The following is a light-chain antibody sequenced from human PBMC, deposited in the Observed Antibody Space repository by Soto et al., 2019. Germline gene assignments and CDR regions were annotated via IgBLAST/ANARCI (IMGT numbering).Light chain of an antibody. CDR3: CSYADSSTYV. CDR2: EDN. J-gene: IGLJ1*01. V-gene: IGLV2-23*01. Sequence: QSALTQPASVSGSPGQSITVSCTGTSSDVGNYNLVSWYQQHPGKAPKLMIYEDNKRPSGVSNRFSGSKSGNTASLTISGLQAEDEADYYCCSYADSSTYVFGTGTQLTVL. CDR1: SSDVGNYNL.